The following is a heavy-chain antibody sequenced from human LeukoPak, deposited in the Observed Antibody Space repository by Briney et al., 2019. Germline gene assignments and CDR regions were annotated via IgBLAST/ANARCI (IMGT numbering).Heavy chain of an antibody. V-gene: IGHV3-9*01. CDR3: AKSVISGVHVFHV. J-gene: IGHJ3*01. CDR2: VTWNTGSI. Sequence: PGGSLRLSCVASGFTFDEYAMRWVRQGPGKGLEWVSGVTWNTGSIGYADSVKGRFTISRDNAKKSLYLQMNSLRAEDTAFYFCAKSVISGVHVFHVWGQGTMVTVSS. CDR1: GFTFDEYA. D-gene: IGHD2-15*01.